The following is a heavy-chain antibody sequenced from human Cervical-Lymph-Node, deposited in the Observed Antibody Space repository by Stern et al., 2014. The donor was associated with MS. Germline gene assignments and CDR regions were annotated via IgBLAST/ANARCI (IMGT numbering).Heavy chain of an antibody. J-gene: IGHJ5*02. CDR1: GYTFIGYY. Sequence: VQLVESGAEVKKPGASVKVSCRTSGYTFIGYYIHWVRQVPGQGLEWMGPINPNNGGTNYAQKFQGRVSMTRDTSIRTAYMEVSGLRSNDTAVYYCARVKDDCTTTSCHWFDPWGQGTLVTVSS. CDR3: ARVKDDCTTTSCHWFDP. D-gene: IGHD2-2*01. V-gene: IGHV1-2*06. CDR2: INPNNGGT.